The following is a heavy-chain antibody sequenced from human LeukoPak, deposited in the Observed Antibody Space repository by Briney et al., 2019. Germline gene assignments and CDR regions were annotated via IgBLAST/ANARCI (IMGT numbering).Heavy chain of an antibody. CDR1: GFTFSSYG. CDR3: AKGNVHDYGDYVLDY. D-gene: IGHD4-17*01. V-gene: IGHV3-30*02. J-gene: IGHJ4*02. CDR2: IRYDGSNK. Sequence: GGSLRLSCAASGFTFSSYGMHWVRQAPGKGLEWVAFIRYDGSNKYYADPVKGRFTISRDNSKNTLYLQMNSLRAEDTAVYYCAKGNVHDYGDYVLDYWGQGTLVTVSS.